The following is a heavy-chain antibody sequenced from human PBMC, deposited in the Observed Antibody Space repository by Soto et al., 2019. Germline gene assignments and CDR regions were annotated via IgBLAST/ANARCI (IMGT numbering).Heavy chain of an antibody. V-gene: IGHV3-33*01. Sequence: GGSLRLSCAASGFTFSSYGMHWVRQAPGKGLEWVAVIWYDGSNKYYADSVKGRFTISRDNSRNTLYLQMNSLRAEDTAVYYCARDFYYYGMDVWGQGTTVTVSS. CDR1: GFTFSSYG. J-gene: IGHJ6*02. CDR3: ARDFYYYGMDV. CDR2: IWYDGSNK.